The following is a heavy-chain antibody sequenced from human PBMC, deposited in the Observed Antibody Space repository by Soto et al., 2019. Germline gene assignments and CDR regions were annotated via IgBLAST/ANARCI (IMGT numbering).Heavy chain of an antibody. J-gene: IGHJ4*02. D-gene: IGHD5-12*01. Sequence: SVKVSCKASGGTFSSYAISWVRQAPGQGLEWMGGIIPIFGTANYAQKFQGRVTITADESTSTAYMELSSLRSEDTAVYYCARGAYSGYDYGGGYFDYGGQGPLVTVSS. CDR3: ARGAYSGYDYGGGYFDY. V-gene: IGHV1-69*13. CDR2: IIPIFGTA. CDR1: GGTFSSYA.